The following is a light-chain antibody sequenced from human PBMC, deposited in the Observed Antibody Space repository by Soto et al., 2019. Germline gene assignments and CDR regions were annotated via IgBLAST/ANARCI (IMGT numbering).Light chain of an antibody. CDR3: QYLKSYPLT. V-gene: IGKV1-9*01. J-gene: IGKJ4*01. CDR2: AAS. CDR1: QVISNS. Sequence: DIQLTQSPSLLSASVGDRVTVTCRASQVISNSLAWYQQKPGQAPQLLISAASTLQGGVPSRFSGSGSGTEFTLTISSLQPEDFATYYCQYLKSYPLTFGGGTKVDIK.